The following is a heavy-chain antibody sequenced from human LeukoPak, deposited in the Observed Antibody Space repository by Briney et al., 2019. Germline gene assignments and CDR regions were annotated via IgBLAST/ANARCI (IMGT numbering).Heavy chain of an antibody. Sequence: SEALSLTCSVSGDSISGNYWSWMRQPPGKGLEWIGYIYYSGSTKYNPSLKSRVTMSVDTSKNQFSLNLRSVTAADTAVYYCARRGSLAVVNDAFDIWGQGTMVTVSS. J-gene: IGHJ3*02. V-gene: IGHV4-59*08. CDR2: IYYSGST. CDR1: GDSISGNY. D-gene: IGHD3-3*02. CDR3: ARRGSLAVVNDAFDI.